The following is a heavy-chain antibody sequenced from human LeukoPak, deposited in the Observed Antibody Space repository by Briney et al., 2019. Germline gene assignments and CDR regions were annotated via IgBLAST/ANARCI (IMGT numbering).Heavy chain of an antibody. CDR2: IYTSGST. D-gene: IGHD6-13*01. CDR3: ARDCTIAAAGICYYYYYGMDV. V-gene: IGHV4-4*07. CDR1: GGSISSYY. J-gene: IGHJ6*02. Sequence: PSETLSLTCTVSGGSISSYYWSWIRQPAGKGLEWIGRIYTSGSTNYNPSLKSRVTMSVDTSKNQFSLKLSSVTAADTAVYYCARDCTIAAAGICYYYYYGMDVWGQGTTATVSS.